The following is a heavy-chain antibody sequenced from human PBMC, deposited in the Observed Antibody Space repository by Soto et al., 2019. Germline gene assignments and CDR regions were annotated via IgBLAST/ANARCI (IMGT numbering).Heavy chain of an antibody. Sequence: GESLKISCKGSGYSFTSYWISWVRQVPGKGLEWMGRIDPSDSYTNYSPSFQGHVTISADKSISTAYLQWSSLKASDTAMYYCARLRMSVTAISANDNWGQGTLVTVSS. CDR3: ARLRMSVTAISANDN. V-gene: IGHV5-10-1*01. D-gene: IGHD2-21*02. J-gene: IGHJ4*02. CDR2: IDPSDSYT. CDR1: GYSFTSYW.